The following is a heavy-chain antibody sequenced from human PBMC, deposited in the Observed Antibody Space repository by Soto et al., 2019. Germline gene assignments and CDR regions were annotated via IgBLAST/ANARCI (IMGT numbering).Heavy chain of an antibody. J-gene: IGHJ4*02. CDR1: GFSFSDHY. CDR2: TRNKVNSYTT. D-gene: IGHD2-21*01. Sequence: EVQLVESGGGLVQPGGSLILSCAASGFSFSDHYMDWVRQAPGKGLEWVGRTRNKVNSYTTEYAASVKGRFTISRDDSKNSLYLQVNSLKSEDTAVYYCVASGRDHRDFDYWGLGALVTVSS. CDR3: VASGRDHRDFDY. V-gene: IGHV3-72*01.